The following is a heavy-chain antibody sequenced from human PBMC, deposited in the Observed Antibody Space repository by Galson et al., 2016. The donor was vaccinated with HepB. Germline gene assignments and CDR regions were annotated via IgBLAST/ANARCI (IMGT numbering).Heavy chain of an antibody. CDR3: AREATVTRAAFDM. D-gene: IGHD4-17*01. CDR2: TYYRSKWYN. CDR1: GDSVSSNSAA. V-gene: IGHV6-1*01. Sequence: CAISGDSVSSNSAAWHWIRQSPSRGLEWLGRTYYRSKWYNDYAVSVKSGIANNPDTSKNQFSLQLNSVTPEDTAVYYCAREATVTRAAFDMWGQGTMVTVSS. J-gene: IGHJ3*02.